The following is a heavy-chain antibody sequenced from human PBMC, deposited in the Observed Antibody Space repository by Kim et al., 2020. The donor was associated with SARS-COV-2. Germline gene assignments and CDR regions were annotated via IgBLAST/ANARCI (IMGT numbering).Heavy chain of an antibody. CDR3: ARAYYYDSSGYHYYFDY. CDR1: GGSISSGGYY. D-gene: IGHD3-22*01. J-gene: IGHJ4*02. CDR2: IYYSGST. Sequence: SETLSLTCTVSGGSISSGGYYWSWIRQHPGKGLEWIGYIYYSGSTYYNPSLKSRVTISVDTSKNQFSLKLSSVTAADTAVYYCARAYYYDSSGYHYYFDYWGQGTLVTVSS. V-gene: IGHV4-31*03.